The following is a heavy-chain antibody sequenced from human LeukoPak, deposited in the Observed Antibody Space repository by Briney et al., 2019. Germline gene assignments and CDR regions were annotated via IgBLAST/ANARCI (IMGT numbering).Heavy chain of an antibody. CDR1: GFTFSSYA. CDR3: AKARILRFLEWPSPYNWFDP. Sequence: QAGGSLRLSCAASGFTFSSYAMSWVRQAPGKGLEWVSAISGSGGSTYYADSVKGRFTISRDNSKNTLYLQMNSLRAEDTAVYYCAKARILRFLEWPSPYNWFDPWGQGTLVTVSS. D-gene: IGHD3-3*01. J-gene: IGHJ5*02. CDR2: ISGSGGST. V-gene: IGHV3-23*01.